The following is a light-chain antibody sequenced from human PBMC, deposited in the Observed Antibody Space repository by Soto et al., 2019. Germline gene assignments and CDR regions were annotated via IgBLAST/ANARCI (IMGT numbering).Light chain of an antibody. CDR3: ASWEDSLNGWV. CDR2: SDD. J-gene: IGLJ3*02. V-gene: IGLV1-44*01. Sequence: QSFLTQPPSASGTPGQSVTISCSGSSSNVGSNTVSLYQQLPGTAPKVLIYSDDQRPSGVPDRFSGSRSGSSASLAISGLQSGDEADYYCASWEDSLNGWVIGGGTKVTVL. CDR1: SSNVGSNT.